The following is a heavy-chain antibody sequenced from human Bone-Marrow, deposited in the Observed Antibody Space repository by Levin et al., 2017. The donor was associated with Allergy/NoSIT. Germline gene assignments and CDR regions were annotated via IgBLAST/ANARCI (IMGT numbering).Heavy chain of an antibody. D-gene: IGHD3-22*01. CDR1: GFSFDTSA. V-gene: IGHV3-23*01. Sequence: GGSLRLSCVGFGFSFDTSAMIWVRQAPGKGRGWVSGISGSGFRTYFADSVRGRSTISRYNSNNPLYLQIACLRAEDTAIYYCANNKYFDSETYQRYEYWGQGTLVTVSS. CDR3: ANNKYFDSETYQRYEY. J-gene: IGHJ4*02. CDR2: ISGSGFRT.